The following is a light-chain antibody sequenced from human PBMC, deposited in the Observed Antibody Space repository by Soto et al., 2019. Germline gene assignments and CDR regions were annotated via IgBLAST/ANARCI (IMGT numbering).Light chain of an antibody. Sequence: DIQMTQSPSSLSASIGETVTITCRASQDISNYLNWYQQKPGKAPKLLIYDASNLETGVPSRFSGSGSGTEFTLTISSLQPDDFATYYCQQYNSYRTFGQGTKVDIK. CDR3: QQYNSYRT. V-gene: IGKV1-33*01. J-gene: IGKJ1*01. CDR2: DAS. CDR1: QDISNY.